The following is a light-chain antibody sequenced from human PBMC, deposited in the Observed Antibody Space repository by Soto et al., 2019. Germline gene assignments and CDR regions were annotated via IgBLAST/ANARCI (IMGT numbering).Light chain of an antibody. Sequence: DIQMTQSPPSLSASVGDRVTITCQASQDITNHLNWYQQKPGKAPKLLIYEASNLETGVPSRFSGSGSGTDFTLTISSLQPEDIATYYCQQYGANLLTFGPGTKVHIK. V-gene: IGKV1-33*01. CDR2: EAS. J-gene: IGKJ3*01. CDR1: QDITNH. CDR3: QQYGANLLT.